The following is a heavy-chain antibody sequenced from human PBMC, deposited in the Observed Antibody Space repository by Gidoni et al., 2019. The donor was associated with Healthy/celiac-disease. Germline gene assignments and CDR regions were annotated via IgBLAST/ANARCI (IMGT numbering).Heavy chain of an antibody. D-gene: IGHD3-22*01. Sequence: QLQLQESGPGLVKPSETLSLTCTVPGGSISSSSYYWGWVRQPPGKGLEWIGSIYYSGSTYYNPSLKSRVTISVDTSKNQFSLKLSSVTAADTAVYYCARHSRLYDSSGYYYEPGSYYFDYWGQGTLVTVSS. CDR1: GGSISSSSYY. CDR2: IYYSGST. CDR3: ARHSRLYDSSGYYYEPGSYYFDY. V-gene: IGHV4-39*01. J-gene: IGHJ4*02.